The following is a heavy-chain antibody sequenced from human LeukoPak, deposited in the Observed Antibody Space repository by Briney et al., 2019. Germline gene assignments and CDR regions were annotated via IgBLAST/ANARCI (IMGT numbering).Heavy chain of an antibody. D-gene: IGHD3-22*01. CDR2: IYPGDSDT. CDR3: ARLLYYYDSSGYWGDWFDP. J-gene: IGHJ5*02. CDR1: GYSFTSYW. Sequence: GESLKISCKGSGYSFTSYWIGWVRQMPGKGLEWMGIIYPGDSDTRYSPSFQGQVTISADKSISTAYLQWSSLKASDTAMYYCARLLYYYDSSGYWGDWFDPWGQGTLVTVSS. V-gene: IGHV5-51*01.